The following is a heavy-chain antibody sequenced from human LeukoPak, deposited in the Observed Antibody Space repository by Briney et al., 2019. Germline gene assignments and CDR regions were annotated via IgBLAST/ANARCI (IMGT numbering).Heavy chain of an antibody. CDR3: ARESAGGPDY. CDR2: IKQDGSEQ. CDR1: GFTLSSHW. Sequence: GGSLRLSCAVSGFTLSSHWMSWVRQAPGKGLEWVANIKQDGSEQYYVDSVRGRFTVSRDNAKNSLSLQMNSLRAEDTAIYYCARESAGGPDYWGQGTLVTVSS. D-gene: IGHD6-19*01. J-gene: IGHJ4*02. V-gene: IGHV3-7*05.